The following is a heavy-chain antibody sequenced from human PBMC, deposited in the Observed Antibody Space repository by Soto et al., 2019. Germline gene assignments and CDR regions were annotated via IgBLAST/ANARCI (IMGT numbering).Heavy chain of an antibody. CDR2: ISYDGSNK. V-gene: IGHV3-30*18. D-gene: IGHD4-17*01. CDR3: AKGHPDYGDYFTDWFDP. Sequence: QVQLVESGGGVVQPGRSLRLSCAASGFTFSSYGMHWVRQAPGKGLEWVAVISYDGSNKYYADSVKGRFTISRDNSKNTLYLQRNSLRAEDPAVYYRAKGHPDYGDYFTDWFDPWGQGTLVTVSS. J-gene: IGHJ5*02. CDR1: GFTFSSYG.